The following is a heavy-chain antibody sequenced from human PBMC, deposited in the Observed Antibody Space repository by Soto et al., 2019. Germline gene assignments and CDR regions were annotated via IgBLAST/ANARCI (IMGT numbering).Heavy chain of an antibody. J-gene: IGHJ4*01. CDR2: IYYSGST. V-gene: IGHV4-59*01. D-gene: IGHD2-15*01. Sequence: SETLSLTCTVSGGSISSYYWSWIRQPPGKGLEWIGYIYYSGSTNYNPSLKSRVTISVDTSKNQFSLKLSSVTAADTAVYYCARNGVAATPFVSHSFDYWGQGTLVSVSS. CDR1: GGSISSYY. CDR3: ARNGVAATPFVSHSFDY.